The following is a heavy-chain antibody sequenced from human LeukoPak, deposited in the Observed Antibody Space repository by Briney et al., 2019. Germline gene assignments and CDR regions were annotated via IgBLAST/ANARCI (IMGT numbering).Heavy chain of an antibody. Sequence: GGSLRLSCAASGFTFSSYAMSWVRQAPGKGLEWVSAISGSGGSTYYADSVKGRFTISRDNSKNTLYLQMNSLRAEDTAVYYCARDNYYDSSGYVGGPPKYWGQGTLVTVSS. CDR1: GFTFSSYA. D-gene: IGHD3-22*01. J-gene: IGHJ4*02. CDR3: ARDNYYDSSGYVGGPPKY. CDR2: ISGSGGST. V-gene: IGHV3-23*01.